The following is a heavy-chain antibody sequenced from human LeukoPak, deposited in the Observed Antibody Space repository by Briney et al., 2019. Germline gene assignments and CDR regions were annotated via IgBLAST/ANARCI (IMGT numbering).Heavy chain of an antibody. D-gene: IGHD5-18*01. J-gene: IGHJ4*02. V-gene: IGHV3-30*18. CDR3: AKGTAMAASFDY. CDR2: ISYDGSNK. Sequence: GGSLRLSCAASGFTFSSYGMHWVRQAPGKGLEWVAVISYDGSNKYYADSVKGRFTTSRDNSKNTLYLQMNSLRAEDTAVYYCAKGTAMAASFDYWGQGTLVTVSS. CDR1: GFTFSSYG.